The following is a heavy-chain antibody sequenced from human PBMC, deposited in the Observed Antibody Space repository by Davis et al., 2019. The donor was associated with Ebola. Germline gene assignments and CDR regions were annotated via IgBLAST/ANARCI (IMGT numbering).Heavy chain of an antibody. CDR3: ARNNYDSSGSILDWFDP. CDR2: TFHNGST. CDR1: GGSIGSINW. D-gene: IGHD3-22*01. V-gene: IGHV4-4*02. Sequence: MPSETLSLTCTVSGGSIGSINWWSWVRQPPEKGLEWIGETFHNGSTNYSLSLKSRVAILVDKSRNQFSLQLTSVTAADTAVYYCARNNYDSSGSILDWFDPWGQGILVTVTS. J-gene: IGHJ5*02.